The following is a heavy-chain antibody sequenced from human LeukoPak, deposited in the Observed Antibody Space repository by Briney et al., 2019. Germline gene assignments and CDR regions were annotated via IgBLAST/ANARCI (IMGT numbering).Heavy chain of an antibody. V-gene: IGHV4-39*07. Sequence: PSETQSLTCTVSGGSISSSSYYWGWIRQPPGKGLEWIGSIYYSGSTYYNPSLKSRVTISVDTSKNQFSLKLSSVTAADTAVYYCARDCLGELSFYDAFDIWGQGTMVTVSS. J-gene: IGHJ3*02. CDR2: IYYSGST. CDR1: GGSISSSSYY. CDR3: ARDCLGELSFYDAFDI. D-gene: IGHD3-16*02.